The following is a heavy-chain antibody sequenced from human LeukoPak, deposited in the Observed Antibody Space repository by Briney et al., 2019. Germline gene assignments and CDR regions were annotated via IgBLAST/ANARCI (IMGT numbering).Heavy chain of an antibody. D-gene: IGHD2-15*01. V-gene: IGHV5-51*01. Sequence: GESLKISCKGSGYSFTSFWIGWVRQMPGKGLEGLGTSFPGAPETLYSPSFQGQVTISADKSINTAYLQWSSLKASDSAMYYCAKQRCIGDSCYRGEADWFDPWGQGTLVTVSP. CDR1: GYSFTSFW. J-gene: IGHJ5*02. CDR3: AKQRCIGDSCYRGEADWFDP. CDR2: SFPGAPET.